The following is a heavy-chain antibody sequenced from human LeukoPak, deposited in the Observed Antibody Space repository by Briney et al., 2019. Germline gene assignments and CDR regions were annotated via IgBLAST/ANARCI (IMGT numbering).Heavy chain of an antibody. D-gene: IGHD3-3*01. CDR3: ARTYYDFWSGYYLY. Sequence: GASVKVSRKASGYTFTSYDINWVRQAPGQGLEWMGWMNPNSGNTGYAQKFQGRVTMTRNTSISTAYMELSSLRSEDTAVYYCARTYYDFWSGYYLYWGQGTLVTVSS. V-gene: IGHV1-8*01. J-gene: IGHJ4*02. CDR2: MNPNSGNT. CDR1: GYTFTSYD.